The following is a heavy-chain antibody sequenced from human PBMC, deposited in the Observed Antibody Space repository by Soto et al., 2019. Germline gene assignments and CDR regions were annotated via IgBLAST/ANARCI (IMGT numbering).Heavy chain of an antibody. Sequence: SETPSLTCTVSGASNSSSCYYCGVNRQPPGKGLEWIGSIYYSGSTYYNPSLKSRVTISVDTSKNQFSLKLSSVTAADTAVYYCARRSGSRRGDYFDYWGQGTLVTVSS. CDR3: ARRSGSRRGDYFDY. CDR1: GASNSSSCYY. V-gene: IGHV4-39*01. D-gene: IGHD1-26*01. CDR2: IYYSGST. J-gene: IGHJ4*02.